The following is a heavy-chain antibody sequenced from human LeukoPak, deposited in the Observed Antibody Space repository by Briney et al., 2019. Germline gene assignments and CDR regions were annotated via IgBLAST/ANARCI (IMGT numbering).Heavy chain of an antibody. CDR3: SSGLSVLRSNNTPVDY. D-gene: IGHD4-17*01. CDR2: IRSKANNYAT. Sequence: PGGSLRLSCAASGFTFSGSAMHWVRQASGKWLEWVGRIRSKANNYATAYAASVKGRFTISRDDSKNTAYLQMNSLKTDDTAVYFCSSGLSVLRSNNTPVDYWGQGTLVTVSS. J-gene: IGHJ4*02. V-gene: IGHV3-73*01. CDR1: GFTFSGSA.